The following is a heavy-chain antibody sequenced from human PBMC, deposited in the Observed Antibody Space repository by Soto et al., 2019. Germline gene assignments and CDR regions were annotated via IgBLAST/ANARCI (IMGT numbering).Heavy chain of an antibody. CDR3: ARALYGRRAFDY. CDR2: INHSGST. CDR1: GGSFSGYY. J-gene: IGHJ4*02. Sequence: PSETLSLTCAVYGGSFSGYYWSWIRQPPGKGLEWIGEINHSGSTNYTPSLKSRVTISVDTSKNQFSLKLSSVTAADTAVYYCARALYGRRAFDYWGQGTLVTVSS. V-gene: IGHV4-34*01. D-gene: IGHD4-17*01.